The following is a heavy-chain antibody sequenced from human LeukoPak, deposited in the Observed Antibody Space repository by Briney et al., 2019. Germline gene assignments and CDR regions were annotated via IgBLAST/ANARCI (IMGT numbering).Heavy chain of an antibody. CDR1: GFTFSGYK. D-gene: IGHD3-10*01. V-gene: IGHV3-48*03. CDR3: ARGGYYYGSGSYPLFDY. CDR2: IISSGSTI. J-gene: IGHJ4*02. Sequence: GGSLELSFEPPGFTFSGYKRNGVARAQGKGLDGVSYIISSGSTIYYADSVKGRFTISRDNAKNSLYLQMNSLRAGDSAVYYCARGGYYYGSGSYPLFDYWGQGTLVTVSS.